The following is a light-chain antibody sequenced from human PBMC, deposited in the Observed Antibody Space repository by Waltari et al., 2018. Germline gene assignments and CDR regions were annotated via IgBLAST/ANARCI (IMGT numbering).Light chain of an antibody. CDR2: DAS. V-gene: IGKV3-11*01. CDR1: QNNENY. CDR3: QQRSRWPRT. Sequence: EIILTQSSASLPLSQGERAILPCRSSQNNENYLAWYQQKPGQPPSLLIYDASNRAAGIPARFSGGGSGTDFTLSISSLEPEDFAVYYCQQRSRWPRTFGQGTKLEIK. J-gene: IGKJ2*01.